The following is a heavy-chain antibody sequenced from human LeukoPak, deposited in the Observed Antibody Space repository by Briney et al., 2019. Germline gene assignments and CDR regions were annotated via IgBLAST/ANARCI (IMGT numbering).Heavy chain of an antibody. CDR3: ARDSFGIAAAGSGNDY. D-gene: IGHD6-13*01. V-gene: IGHV1-24*01. Sequence: ASVKVSCKVSGYTLTELSMHWVRQAPGKGLEWMGGFDPGDGETIYAQKFQGRVTMTEDTSTDTAYMELSSLRSEDTAVYYCARDSFGIAAAGSGNDYWGQGTLVTVSS. CDR1: GYTLTELS. J-gene: IGHJ4*02. CDR2: FDPGDGET.